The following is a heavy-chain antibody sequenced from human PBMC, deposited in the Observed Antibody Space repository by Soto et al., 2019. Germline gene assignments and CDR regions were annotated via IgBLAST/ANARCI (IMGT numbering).Heavy chain of an antibody. CDR2: ISSSSSTI. V-gene: IGHV3-48*02. D-gene: IGHD2-2*01. CDR1: GFTFSSYS. Sequence: GGSLRLSCAASGFTFSSYSMDWVRQAPGKGREWVSYISSSSSTIYYEDSVRGRVTISRDNAKNSRYLQMNSLRDEDTAVYYCARDRYCSSTSCYYGMDVLGQGTTVTFSS. J-gene: IGHJ6*02. CDR3: ARDRYCSSTSCYYGMDV.